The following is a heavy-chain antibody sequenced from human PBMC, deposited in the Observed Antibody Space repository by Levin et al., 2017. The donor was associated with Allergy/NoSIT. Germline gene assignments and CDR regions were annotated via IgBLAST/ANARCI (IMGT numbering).Heavy chain of an antibody. Sequence: GRSLRLSCSASGFSFSNFWMSWVRQAPGKGLEWVAIKKRDGSERYYVDSVEGRFTISRDNAEHSLYLQMNSLRAEDTAVYYCARTGDPNDSSGYFDYWGQGNLVTVSS. D-gene: IGHD3-22*01. CDR1: GFSFSNFW. V-gene: IGHV3-7*01. CDR3: ARTGDPNDSSGYFDY. CDR2: KKRDGSER. J-gene: IGHJ4*02.